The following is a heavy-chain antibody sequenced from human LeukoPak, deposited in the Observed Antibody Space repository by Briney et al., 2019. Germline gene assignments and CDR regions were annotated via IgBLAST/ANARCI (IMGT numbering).Heavy chain of an antibody. CDR3: AKALGATSAFEI. CDR1: GFTFSNYA. J-gene: IGHJ3*02. D-gene: IGHD1-26*01. CDR2: ISGSGVGT. V-gene: IGHV3-23*01. Sequence: GGSLRLSCAASGFTFSNYAMSWVRQAPGKGLEGVSGISGSGVGTYYADSVKGRFSISRDNSKNTLYLQMNGLRAEDTAVYYCAKALGATSAFEIWGQGTMVTVSS.